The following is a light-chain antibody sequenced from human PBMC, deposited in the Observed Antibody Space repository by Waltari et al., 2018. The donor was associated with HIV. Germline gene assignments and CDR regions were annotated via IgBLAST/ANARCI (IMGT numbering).Light chain of an antibody. V-gene: IGLV1-40*01. Sequence: QSVLTQPPSVSGARGQRVTISCTGSSSNIGAGYDIHWYQQLPGTAPKLLIYGSGNRPSGVPDRFSGSKSGTSASLAITGLQAEDEADYYCQSYDSSLTGSVFGGGTKLTVL. CDR3: QSYDSSLTGSV. CDR2: GSG. J-gene: IGLJ2*01. CDR1: SSNIGAGYD.